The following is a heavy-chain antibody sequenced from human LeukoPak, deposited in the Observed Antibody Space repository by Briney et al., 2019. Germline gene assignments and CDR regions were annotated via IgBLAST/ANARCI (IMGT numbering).Heavy chain of an antibody. CDR3: AKGAYDYIEMGYFDY. J-gene: IGHJ4*02. Sequence: GGSLRLSCAASGFSLSNSAMSWVRQAPGKGLEWVSLIIASSGSTFYADSVKGRFTISRDNSKNTLYLQMNSLRAEDTAVYYCAKGAYDYIEMGYFDYWGQGTLVTVSS. CDR2: IIASSGST. V-gene: IGHV3-23*01. D-gene: IGHD5-12*01. CDR1: GFSLSNSA.